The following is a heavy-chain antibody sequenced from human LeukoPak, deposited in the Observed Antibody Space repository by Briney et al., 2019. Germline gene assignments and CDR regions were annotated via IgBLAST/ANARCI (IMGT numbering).Heavy chain of an antibody. CDR1: GFTFSYYE. CDR3: ARDGDIAVATAPYYFDY. CDR2: ITGGSTTK. D-gene: IGHD6-19*01. J-gene: IGHJ4*02. Sequence: GGSLRLSCAASGFTFSYYEMIWVRQAPGKGLEWVSYITGGSTTKNYADSVKGRFTISRGSAKNSLYLQMNSLRAEGTAIYYCARDGDIAVATAPYYFDYWGQGILVTVSS. V-gene: IGHV3-48*03.